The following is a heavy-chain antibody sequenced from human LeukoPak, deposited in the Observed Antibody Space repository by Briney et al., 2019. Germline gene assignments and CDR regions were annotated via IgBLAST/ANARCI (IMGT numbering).Heavy chain of an antibody. J-gene: IGHJ4*02. V-gene: IGHV3-23*01. D-gene: IGHD6-19*01. CDR1: GFTFTSYA. CDR3: AKPRGRIAVAGTVYFDY. CDR2: ISGSGGST. Sequence: GGSLRLSCAASGFTFTSYAMSWVRQAPGKGLEWVSAISGSGGSTYYADSVKGRFTISRDNSKNTLYLQMNSLRAEDTAVYYCAKPRGRIAVAGTVYFDYWGQGTLVTVSS.